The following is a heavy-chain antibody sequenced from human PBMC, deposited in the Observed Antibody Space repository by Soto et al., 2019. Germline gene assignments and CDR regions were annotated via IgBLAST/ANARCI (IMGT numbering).Heavy chain of an antibody. D-gene: IGHD1-1*01. J-gene: IGHJ6*02. CDR2: IIPIFGTA. CDR1: GGTFSSYA. CDR3: ARDTTGTTYYYYYGMDV. Sequence: SVKVSCKASGGTFSSYAISWVRQAPGQGLEWMGGIIPIFGTANYAQKFQGRVTITADKSTSTAYMELCSLRSEDTAVYYCARDTTGTTYYYYYGMDVWGQGTTVTVSS. V-gene: IGHV1-69*06.